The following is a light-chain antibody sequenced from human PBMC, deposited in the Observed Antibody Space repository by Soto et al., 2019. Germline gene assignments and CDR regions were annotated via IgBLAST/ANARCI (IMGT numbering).Light chain of an antibody. J-gene: IGLJ1*01. Sequence: QSVLTQPASVSGPPGQSITISCTGTSSDVGGYNYVSWYQQHPGKAPKLMIYDVSNRPSGVSNRFSGSKSGNTASLTISGLQAEDEADYYCSSYTSSSTLGYVFGTGTKSPS. V-gene: IGLV2-14*01. CDR2: DVS. CDR1: SSDVGGYNY. CDR3: SSYTSSSTLGYV.